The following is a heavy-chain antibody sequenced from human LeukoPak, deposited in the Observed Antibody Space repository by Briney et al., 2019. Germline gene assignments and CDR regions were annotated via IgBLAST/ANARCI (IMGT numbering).Heavy chain of an antibody. CDR3: ARKPPSDAFDI. V-gene: IGHV4-4*08. J-gene: IGHJ3*02. Sequence: SETLSLTCTVSGDSISSYYWSWIRQPPGKGLEWIGYIHTSGSTNYNPSLKSRVTISVDTSKSQFPLKLSSMTAADTAVYYCARKPPSDAFDIWGQGTMVTVSS. CDR2: IHTSGST. CDR1: GDSISSYY.